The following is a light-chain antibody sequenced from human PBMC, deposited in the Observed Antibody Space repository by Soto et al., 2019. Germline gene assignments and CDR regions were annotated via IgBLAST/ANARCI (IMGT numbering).Light chain of an antibody. V-gene: IGLV2-23*01. CDR2: EGS. J-gene: IGLJ2*01. CDR3: CSYVGGDTHQI. Sequence: QSVLTQPASVSGSPGQSITISCTGTSSDVGGYILVSWYQQEPGKAPKLMIYEGSKRPSGVANRFSGSKSGTAASLTISGRQAEDEAHYYCCSYVGGDTHQIFGGGTKLTVL. CDR1: SSDVGGYIL.